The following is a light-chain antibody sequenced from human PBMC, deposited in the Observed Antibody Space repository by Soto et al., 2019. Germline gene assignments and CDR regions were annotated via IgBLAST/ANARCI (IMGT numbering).Light chain of an antibody. CDR1: QGIGND. V-gene: IGKV1-6*02. Sequence: AIQMAQSPSSLSASVGDRVTITCRASQGIGNDVGWFQQKPGKAPKLLIYAAATLQSGVPSRFSGSRSGTDFTLTISSLQPEDFATYYCLQDLNYPLTFGGGTKVEIK. CDR2: AAA. CDR3: LQDLNYPLT. J-gene: IGKJ4*01.